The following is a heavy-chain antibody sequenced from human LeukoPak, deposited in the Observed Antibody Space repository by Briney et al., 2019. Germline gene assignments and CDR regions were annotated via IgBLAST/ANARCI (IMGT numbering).Heavy chain of an antibody. CDR2: IYYSGST. Sequence: SETLSLTCTVSGGSISSYYWSWIRQPPGKGLEWIGYIYYSGSTNYNPSLKSRVTISVDTSKNQFSLKLSSVTAADTAVYYCARLDFSEETPGGVGYWGQGTLVTVSS. D-gene: IGHD3-16*01. CDR1: GGSISSYY. J-gene: IGHJ4*02. V-gene: IGHV4-59*08. CDR3: ARLDFSEETPGGVGY.